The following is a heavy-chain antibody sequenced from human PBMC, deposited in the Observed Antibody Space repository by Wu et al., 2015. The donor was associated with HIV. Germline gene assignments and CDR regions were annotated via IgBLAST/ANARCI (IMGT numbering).Heavy chain of an antibody. V-gene: IGHV1-2*02. D-gene: IGHD1-26*01. Sequence: VKVSCKASGYTFSDYVIYWVRKAPGQGPEWMGWINPKKGGTRYAQKFQGRVTLTRDTAVTTAYMELNSLMSDDTAVYYCARLQSLSGLYSNADFWGQGTLVTVSS. CDR1: GYTFSDYV. J-gene: IGHJ4*02. CDR3: ARLQSLSGLYSNADF. CDR2: INPKKGGT.